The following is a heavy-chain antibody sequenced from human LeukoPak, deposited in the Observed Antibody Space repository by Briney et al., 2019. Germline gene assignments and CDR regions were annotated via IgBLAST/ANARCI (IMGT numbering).Heavy chain of an antibody. D-gene: IGHD3-16*01. J-gene: IGHJ5*02. CDR1: GYTFTDYW. Sequence: GESLKISCKTSGYTFTDYWIGWVRQMPGKGLEWMGIIYPSDSDSKYSPSFQGQVTISADKSINTAYLQWSSLKTSDTGIYYCVRLWDNCFDHWGQGTLVTVSS. CDR2: IYPSDSDS. V-gene: IGHV5-51*01. CDR3: VRLWDNCFDH.